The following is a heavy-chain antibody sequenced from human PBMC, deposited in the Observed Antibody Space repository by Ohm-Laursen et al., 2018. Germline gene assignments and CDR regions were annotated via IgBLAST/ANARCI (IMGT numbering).Heavy chain of an antibody. Sequence: SLRPSCAASGFAFSGIPMHWVRQPPGKGLAYVSRISSDGSDTTYADSVKGRFTISRDNARNTLYLQMNSLRAEDTAVYYCMRGGLPTTDADYWGQGTLVTVSS. J-gene: IGHJ4*02. CDR1: GFAFSGIP. CDR2: ISSDGSDT. CDR3: MRGGLPTTDADY. D-gene: IGHD1-1*01. V-gene: IGHV3-74*01.